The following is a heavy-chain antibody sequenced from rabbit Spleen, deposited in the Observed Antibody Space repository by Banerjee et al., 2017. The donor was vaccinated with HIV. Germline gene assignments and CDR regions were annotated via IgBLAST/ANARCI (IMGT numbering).Heavy chain of an antibody. CDR2: IYAGSSGST. CDR1: GFSFSSSYW. Sequence: LEESGGDLVKPEGSLTLTCTASGFSFSSSYWICWVRQAPGKGLEWIACIYAGSSGSTYYASWAKGRFTISKTSSTTVTLQMTSLTAADTATYFCARRYGNSYDGMDLWGPGTLVTVS. V-gene: IGHV1S45*01. J-gene: IGHJ6*01. CDR3: ARRYGNSYDGMDL. D-gene: IGHD6-1*01.